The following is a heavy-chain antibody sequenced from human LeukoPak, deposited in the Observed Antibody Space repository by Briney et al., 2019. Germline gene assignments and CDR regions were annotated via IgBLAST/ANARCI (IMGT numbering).Heavy chain of an antibody. Sequence: PGGSLRLSCAASGFTFSNAWMSWVRQAPGKGLEWVGRIKSKTDGGTTDYAAPVKARFTISRDDSKNTLYLQMNSLKTEDTAVYYCTTGMEGFRNFDYWGQGTLVTVSS. V-gene: IGHV3-15*01. CDR1: GFTFSNAW. CDR3: TTGMEGFRNFDY. CDR2: IKSKTDGGTT. J-gene: IGHJ4*02. D-gene: IGHD3-3*01.